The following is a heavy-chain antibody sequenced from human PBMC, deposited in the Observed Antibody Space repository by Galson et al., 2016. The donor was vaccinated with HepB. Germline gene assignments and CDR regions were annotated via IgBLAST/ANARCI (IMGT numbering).Heavy chain of an antibody. CDR2: IWYDGSNK. D-gene: IGHD5-18*01. CDR3: ASGVDTAMVE. Sequence: SLRLSCAASGFTFSSYGMHWVRQAPGKGLEWVAVIWYDGSNKYYVDSVKGRFTISRDNSKNTLYLQMNSLRAEDTAVYYCASGVDTAMVEWGQGTLVTVSS. J-gene: IGHJ4*02. V-gene: IGHV3-33*01. CDR1: GFTFSSYG.